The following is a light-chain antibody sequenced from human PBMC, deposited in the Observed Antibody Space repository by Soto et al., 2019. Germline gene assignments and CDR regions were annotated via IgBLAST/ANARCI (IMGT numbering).Light chain of an antibody. J-gene: IGKJ1*01. CDR1: QGIRND. CDR3: LQDYNWT. V-gene: IGKV1-6*01. Sequence: AIQMTQSPSSLSASVGDRVTITCRASQGIRNDLGWYQQKPGQAPMLLIYAASSLQREVPSRFSGSGSGTDFTLTISSLQPEDFAAYYCLQDYNWTFGQGTKVEIK. CDR2: AAS.